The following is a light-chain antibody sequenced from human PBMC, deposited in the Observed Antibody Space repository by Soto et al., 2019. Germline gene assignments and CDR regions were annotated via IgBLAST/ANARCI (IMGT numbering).Light chain of an antibody. CDR3: QQYGA. Sequence: DIQVTQSPSPLSASLGDSVTITCRASASISSWLAWYQQQPGKAPKLLIYKSSILENGVPSRFSGGGSGTEFTLTISSLQPDDFATYYCQQYGAFGQGTKVDIK. CDR1: ASISSW. CDR2: KSS. V-gene: IGKV1-5*03. J-gene: IGKJ1*01.